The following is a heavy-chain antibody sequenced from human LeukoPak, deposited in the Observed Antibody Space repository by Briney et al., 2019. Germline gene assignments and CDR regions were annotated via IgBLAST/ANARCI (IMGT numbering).Heavy chain of an antibody. CDR2: LHYSGDT. D-gene: IGHD3-9*01. J-gene: IGHJ4*02. CDR3: ASDNY. V-gene: IGHV4-39*01. CDR1: GGSIRTNSFH. Sequence: PSETLSPTRTVSGGSIRTNSFHWGWIRRPPGKGLEWIGSLHYSGDTYYSPSLQSRVTISGDTSKNQFSLKLASVTAADTAFYYCASDNYWGQGTLVTVSS.